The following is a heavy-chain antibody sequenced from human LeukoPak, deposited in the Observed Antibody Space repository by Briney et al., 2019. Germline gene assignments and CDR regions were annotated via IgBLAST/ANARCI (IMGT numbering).Heavy chain of an antibody. D-gene: IGHD2-8*02. J-gene: IGHJ4*02. V-gene: IGHV3-30-3*01. CDR3: VRDPWGMNDQ. Sequence: GRSLRLSCAASGFTFSSYAMQWVRQAPGKGLVWVALICYDGSNKYYADSVKGRFTISRDNSKNTLYLQMNSLRAEDTAVYYFVRDPWGMNDQWGQGTLVTVSS. CDR2: ICYDGSNK. CDR1: GFTFSSYA.